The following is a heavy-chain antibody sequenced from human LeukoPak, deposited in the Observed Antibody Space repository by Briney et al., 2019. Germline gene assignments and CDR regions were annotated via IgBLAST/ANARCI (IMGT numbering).Heavy chain of an antibody. V-gene: IGHV3-23*01. CDR2: ISGSGGST. J-gene: IGHJ4*02. CDR1: GFTFSSYA. Sequence: SGGSLRLSCAASGFTFSSYAMSWVRQAPGKGLEWVSAISGSGGSTYYADSVKGRFTISRDNSKNTLYLQMNSLRAEDTAVYYCARGSGYDFHFDYWGQGTLVTVSS. CDR3: ARGSGYDFHFDY. D-gene: IGHD5-12*01.